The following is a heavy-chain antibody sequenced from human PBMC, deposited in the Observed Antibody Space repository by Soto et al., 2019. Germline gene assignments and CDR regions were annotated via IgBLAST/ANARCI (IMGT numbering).Heavy chain of an antibody. J-gene: IGHJ4*02. V-gene: IGHV3-33*01. CDR3: AREQGGQSANFIFDN. CDR2: IWYRGIDK. CDR1: GFTFSDYV. Sequence: QVQLVDSGGGVVQPGRSLRLSCAASGFTFSDYVMHWVRQAPGKGLEWVAVIWYRGIDKYYVDSVKGRFTISRDNSKNTLYLQMNSLRAEDTAVYYCAREQGGQSANFIFDNWGQGTQVTVSS. D-gene: IGHD3-16*01.